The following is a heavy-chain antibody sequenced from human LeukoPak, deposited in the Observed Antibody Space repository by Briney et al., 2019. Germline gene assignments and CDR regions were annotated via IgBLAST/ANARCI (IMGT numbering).Heavy chain of an antibody. V-gene: IGHV1-8*01. D-gene: IGHD3-10*01. CDR3: AAHTYYFSSGSFGH. Sequence: ASVKVSCKASGYSFSSYDTNWVRQATGQGPEWIGWMNPSSGNTGYAQRFQGRVTMTRDTSTSTAYLELSSLTSEDTAVYYCAAHTYYFSSGSFGHWGQGTLVTVSS. CDR2: MNPSSGNT. J-gene: IGHJ4*02. CDR1: GYSFSSYD.